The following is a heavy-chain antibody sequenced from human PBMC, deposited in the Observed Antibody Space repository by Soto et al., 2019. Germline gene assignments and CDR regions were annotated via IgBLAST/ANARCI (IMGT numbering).Heavy chain of an antibody. Sequence: HPGGSLRLSCAASGFIFRIYAMSWVRQAPGKGLEWVSAISGSGGSTYYADSVKGRFTISRDNSKNTLYLQMNSLRAEDTAVYYCAKRPSRSPSSWPDYWGQGTLVTVSS. CDR2: ISGSGGST. J-gene: IGHJ4*02. V-gene: IGHV3-23*01. CDR1: GFIFRIYA. CDR3: AKRPSRSPSSWPDY.